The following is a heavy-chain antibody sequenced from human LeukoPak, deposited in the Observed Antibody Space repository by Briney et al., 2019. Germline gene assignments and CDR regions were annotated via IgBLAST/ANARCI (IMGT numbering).Heavy chain of an antibody. CDR1: GGSISSGGYY. CDR3: AREACGGDCYSASYFDY. D-gene: IGHD2-21*01. Sequence: SQTLSLTCTVSGGSISSGGYYWSWIRQHPGKGLEWIGYIYYSGSTYYNPSLKSRVTISVDTSKNQFSLKLSSVTAADTAVYYCAREACGGDCYSASYFDYWGQGTLVTVSS. V-gene: IGHV4-31*03. J-gene: IGHJ4*02. CDR2: IYYSGST.